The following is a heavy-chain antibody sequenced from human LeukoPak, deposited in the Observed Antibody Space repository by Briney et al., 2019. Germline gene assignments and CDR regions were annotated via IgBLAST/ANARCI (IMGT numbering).Heavy chain of an antibody. J-gene: IGHJ6*03. V-gene: IGHV1-69*13. Sequence: SVKVSCKASGGTFSSYAISWVRQAPGQGLEWMGGIIPIFGTANYAQKFQGRVTITADESTSTAYMELSSLRSEDTAVYYCARVGKKISYYYYMDVWGKGTTATVSS. D-gene: IGHD1-1*01. CDR3: ARVGKKISYYYYMDV. CDR1: GGTFSSYA. CDR2: IIPIFGTA.